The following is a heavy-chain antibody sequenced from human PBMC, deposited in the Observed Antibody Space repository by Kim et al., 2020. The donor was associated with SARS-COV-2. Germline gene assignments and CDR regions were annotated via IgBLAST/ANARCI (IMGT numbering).Heavy chain of an antibody. CDR1: GGSFSDYS. CDR2: VSHSGDT. D-gene: IGHD5-18*01. V-gene: IGHV4-34*01. Sequence: SETLSLTCAVYGGSFSDYSWSWIRQSPEKWLEWIGEVSHSGDTNYNPSLSSRVTISVDTSKNQFSLKVNSVTAADMAVYFCAGTSGRGYVFGRGEGTTVTVSS. J-gene: IGHJ6*04. CDR3: AGTSGRGYVFG.